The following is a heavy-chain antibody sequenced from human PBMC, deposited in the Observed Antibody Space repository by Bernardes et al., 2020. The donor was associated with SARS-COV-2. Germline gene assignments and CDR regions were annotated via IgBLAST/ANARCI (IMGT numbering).Heavy chain of an antibody. D-gene: IGHD2-8*01. J-gene: IGHJ5*02. CDR3: ARDLGYCTNGICSP. CDR1: GFTLSSHW. Sequence: GGSLRLSCAASGFTLSSHWMHWVRQPPGKGLVWVSRIDPDGSNTNYADSVKGRFTISRDNAKNTLYLQMNSLRDEDTAVYFCARDLGYCTNGICSPWGQGTLVTVSS. CDR2: IDPDGSNT. V-gene: IGHV3-74*01.